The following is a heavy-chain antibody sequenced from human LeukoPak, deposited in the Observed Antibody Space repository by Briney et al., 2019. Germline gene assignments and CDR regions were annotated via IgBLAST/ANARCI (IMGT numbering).Heavy chain of an antibody. CDR2: IYTSGST. CDR1: GGPISSYY. V-gene: IGHV4-4*09. CDR3: AGTRFDIVVVDWFDP. D-gene: IGHD2-2*01. J-gene: IGHJ5*02. Sequence: SETLSLTCTVSGGPISSYYWSWIRQPPGKGLEWIGYIYTSGSTNYNLSLKSRVTISVDTSKNQFSLKLSSVTAADTAAYYCAGTRFDIVVVDWFDPWGQGTLVTVSS.